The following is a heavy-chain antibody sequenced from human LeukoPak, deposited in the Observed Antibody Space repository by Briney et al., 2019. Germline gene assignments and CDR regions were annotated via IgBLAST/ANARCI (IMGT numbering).Heavy chain of an antibody. CDR1: GGSFSGYY. Sequence: SEILSLTCAVYGGSFSGYYWSWIRQPSGKGLEWIGEINHSGSTNYNPSLKSRVTISVDTSKNQFSLKLSSVAAADTAVYYCARGSATFGDWGQGTLVTASS. V-gene: IGHV4-34*01. CDR2: INHSGST. J-gene: IGHJ4*02. CDR3: ARGSATFGD. D-gene: IGHD3-16*01.